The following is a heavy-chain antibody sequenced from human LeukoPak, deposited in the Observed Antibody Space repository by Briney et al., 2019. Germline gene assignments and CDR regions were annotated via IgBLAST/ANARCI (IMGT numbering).Heavy chain of an antibody. CDR2: ISSSSSTI. CDR3: ARDPDAGGGFDY. J-gene: IGHJ4*02. V-gene: IGHV3-48*02. Sequence: GGSLRLSCAVSGFTFSSYSMNWVRQAPGKGLEWVSYISSSSSTIYYADSVKGRFTISKDNAKNSLYLQMYSLRDEDTAVYYCARDPDAGGGFDYWGQGTLVTVSS. CDR1: GFTFSSYS.